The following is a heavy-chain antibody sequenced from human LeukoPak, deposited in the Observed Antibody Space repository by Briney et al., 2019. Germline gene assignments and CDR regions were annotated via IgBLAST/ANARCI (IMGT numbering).Heavy chain of an antibody. CDR1: GDTFTNYY. V-gene: IGHV1-46*01. Sequence: ASVKVSCKASGDTFTNYYMRWVRQAPGQGFEWLGIIDPSGDTTNYAQKFQGRVTMSRDTSTSSVYMDLSSLRSEDTAVYYCAREAYDFWSGRDAYYGMDVWGQGTTVTVSS. CDR3: AREAYDFWSGRDAYYGMDV. J-gene: IGHJ6*02. D-gene: IGHD3-3*01. CDR2: IDPSGDTT.